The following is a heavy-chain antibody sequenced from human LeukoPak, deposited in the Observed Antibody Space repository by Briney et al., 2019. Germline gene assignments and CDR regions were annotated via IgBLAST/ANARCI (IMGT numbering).Heavy chain of an antibody. CDR1: GSSISSYY. CDR3: AREFYTALRS. CDR2: IYYSGST. V-gene: IGHV4-59*01. Sequence: KPSETLSLTCTVSGSSISSYYWSWIRQPPRKGLEWIGYIYYSGSTNYNPSLKSRVTISVDTSKNQFSLKLSSVTAADTAVYYCAREFYTALRSWGQGTLVTVSS. J-gene: IGHJ5*02. D-gene: IGHD2-2*02.